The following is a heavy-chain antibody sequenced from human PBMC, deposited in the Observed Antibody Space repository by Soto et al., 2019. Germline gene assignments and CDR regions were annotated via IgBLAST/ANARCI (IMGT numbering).Heavy chain of an antibody. CDR2: ISAYNGNT. V-gene: IGHV1-18*01. D-gene: IGHD2-2*01. J-gene: IGHJ6*02. CDR1: GYTFTSYG. Sequence: ASVKVSCKASGYTFTSYGISWVRQAPGQGLEWMGWISAYNGNTNYAQKLQGRVTMTTDTSTSTAYMELRSLRSDDTAVYYCARGAHIVVVPAAMGGHENHYYYYGMDVWGQGTTVTVSS. CDR3: ARGAHIVVVPAAMGGHENHYYYYGMDV.